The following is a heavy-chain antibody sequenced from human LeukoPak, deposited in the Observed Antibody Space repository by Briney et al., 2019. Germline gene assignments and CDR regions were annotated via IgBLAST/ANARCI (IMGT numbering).Heavy chain of an antibody. CDR1: SGSIRSYY. V-gene: IGHV4-59*01. D-gene: IGHD4-11*01. J-gene: IGHJ5*02. CDR3: ARSPDYSNYQGDWFDP. CDR2: IYYSGST. Sequence: PSESLSLTCTVSSGSIRSYYWSWIRQPPGKGLEWIGYIYYSGSTHHNPSLKSRVTMSVDTSKKEFSLKLTSVTAADTAVYYCARSPDYSNYQGDWFDPWGQGTLVTVSS.